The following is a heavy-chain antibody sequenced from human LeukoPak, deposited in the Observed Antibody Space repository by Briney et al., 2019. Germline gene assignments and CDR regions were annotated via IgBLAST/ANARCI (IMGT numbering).Heavy chain of an antibody. CDR3: VRSLSLIVLIPAATNWFDL. J-gene: IGHJ5*02. V-gene: IGHV2-5*01. Sequence: SGPTLVNPTQTLTLTCSFSGFSLSTSGVGVGWIRQPPGKALEWLAVIYWNDDQRYSPSLKSRLTITKDTSKNQVVLKMTNMDPVDTATYYCVRSLSLIVLIPAATNWFDLWGQGTLVTVPS. D-gene: IGHD2-2*01. CDR1: GFSLSTSGVG. CDR2: IYWNDDQ.